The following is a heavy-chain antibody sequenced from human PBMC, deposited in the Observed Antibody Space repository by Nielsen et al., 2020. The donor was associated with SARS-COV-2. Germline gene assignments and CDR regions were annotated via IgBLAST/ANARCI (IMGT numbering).Heavy chain of an antibody. D-gene: IGHD1-1*01. CDR2: INPSGGST. Sequence: ASVKVSCKASGGTFSSYAISWVRQAPGQGLEWMGIINPSGGSTSYAQKFQGRVTMTRDTSTSTVYMELSSLRSEDTAVYYCARVRTTGTMLSWFDPWGQGTLVTVSS. V-gene: IGHV1-46*01. CDR3: ARVRTTGTMLSWFDP. J-gene: IGHJ5*02. CDR1: GGTFSSYA.